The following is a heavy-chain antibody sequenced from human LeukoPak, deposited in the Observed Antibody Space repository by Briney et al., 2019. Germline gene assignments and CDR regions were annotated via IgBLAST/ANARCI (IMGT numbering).Heavy chain of an antibody. Sequence: QPGESLRLSCAASGFTFSRYAMSWVRQAPAKGLEWVPSIGGSGGTTYYADSVQGRFTISRDNAKNSLYLQMNSLRAEDTAVYYCAELGITMIGGVWGKGTTVTISS. CDR3: AELGITMIGGV. CDR2: IGGSGGTT. D-gene: IGHD3-10*02. CDR1: GFTFSRYA. J-gene: IGHJ6*04. V-gene: IGHV3-23*01.